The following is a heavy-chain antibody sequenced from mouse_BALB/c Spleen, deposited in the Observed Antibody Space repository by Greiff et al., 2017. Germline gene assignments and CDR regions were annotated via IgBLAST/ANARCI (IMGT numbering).Heavy chain of an antibody. CDR1: GYTFTDYA. V-gene: IGHV1S137*01. Sequence: QVQLKESGAELVRPGVSVKISCKGSGYTFTDYAMHWVKQSHAKSLEWIGVISTYYGDASYNQKFKGKATMTVDKSSSTAYMELARLTSEDSAIYYCARGSPYAMDYWGQGTSVTVSS. D-gene: IGHD1-1*02. CDR3: ARGSPYAMDY. CDR2: ISTYYGDA. J-gene: IGHJ4*01.